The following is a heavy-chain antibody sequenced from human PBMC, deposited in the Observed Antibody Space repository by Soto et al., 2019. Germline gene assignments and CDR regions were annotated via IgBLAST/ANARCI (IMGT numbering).Heavy chain of an antibody. CDR3: ATRSPAFDY. CDR2: ITTDKGKT. CDR1: GYTFTSYG. Sequence: QVQLVQSGPEVKKPGASVKVSCKTSGYTFTSYGISWVRQAPGQGLEWMGWITTDKGKTTYAQKFQVRVPMTTDTSTSTAYMELRSLRSDDTAVYYCATRSPAFDYWGQGTLVAVSS. J-gene: IGHJ4*02. V-gene: IGHV1-18*01.